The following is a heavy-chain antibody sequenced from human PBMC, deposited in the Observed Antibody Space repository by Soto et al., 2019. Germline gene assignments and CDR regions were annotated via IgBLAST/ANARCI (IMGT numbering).Heavy chain of an antibody. V-gene: IGHV3-73*01. CDR1: GFTFSGSA. J-gene: IGHJ6*02. D-gene: IGHD2-2*03. CDR3: TSTSLDIVGGLYYYYGMDV. Sequence: GGSLRLSCAASGFTFSGSAMHWVRQASWKGLEWVGRIRSKANSYATAYAASVKGRFTISRDDSKNTAYLQMNSLKTEDTAVYYCTSTSLDIVGGLYYYYGMDVWGQGTTVTVSS. CDR2: IRSKANSYAT.